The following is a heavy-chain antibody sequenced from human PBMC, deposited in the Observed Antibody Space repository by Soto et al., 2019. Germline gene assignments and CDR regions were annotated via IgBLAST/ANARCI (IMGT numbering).Heavy chain of an antibody. CDR2: IYWDDDK. CDR1: GFSLTTSGEG. D-gene: IGHD1-1*01. J-gene: IGHJ4*02. V-gene: IGHV2-5*02. CDR3: AHRKKTVIVATYFDY. Sequence: QITLRESGPALVKPTQTLTLTCTFSGFSLTTSGEGVGWIRQPPGKAPEWLALIYWDDDKRYSPSLKNRLTISGDTSRSQVVLTMTNMDPVDTATYCCAHRKKTVIVATYFDYWGQGTLVTVSS.